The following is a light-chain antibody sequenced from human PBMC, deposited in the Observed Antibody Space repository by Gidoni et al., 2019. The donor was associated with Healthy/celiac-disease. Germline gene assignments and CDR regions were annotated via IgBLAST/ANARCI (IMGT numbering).Light chain of an antibody. CDR2: DAS. J-gene: IGKJ4*01. V-gene: IGKV3-11*01. Sequence: EIVLTQSPATLSLSPGERATLSCRASQSVSSYLAWYQQKPGQAPRLLIYDASNRATGIPARFSGSESGTDFTLTISSIEPEGFAVYYCQQRSNWPPVTFGGGTKVEIK. CDR1: QSVSSY. CDR3: QQRSNWPPVT.